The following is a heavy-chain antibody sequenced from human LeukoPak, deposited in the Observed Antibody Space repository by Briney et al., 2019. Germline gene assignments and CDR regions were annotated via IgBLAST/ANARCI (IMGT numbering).Heavy chain of an antibody. CDR1: GGSFSGYY. CDR3: ARGPLYFDY. CDR2: INHSGST. V-gene: IGHV4-34*01. J-gene: IGHJ4*02. Sequence: SETLSLTCAVYGGSFSGYYWSWIRQPPGKGLEWIGEINHSGSTNYNPSLKSRVTISVDTSKNQFSLKLSSETAADTAVYYCARGPLYFDYWGQGTLVTVSS.